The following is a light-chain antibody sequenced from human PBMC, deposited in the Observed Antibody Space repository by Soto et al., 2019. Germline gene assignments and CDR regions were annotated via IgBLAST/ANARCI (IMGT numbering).Light chain of an antibody. CDR3: AAWDDSLNGLV. Sequence: QSVLTKPPSASGTPGQRVTISCSGSSSNIVSKTVNWYQQLPGTAPKLLIYSNHQRPSGVPDLFSSATSGASASLAISGLPSEDEADYYCAAWDDSLNGLVFGGGTKVAV. CDR1: SSNIVSKT. V-gene: IGLV1-44*01. J-gene: IGLJ2*01. CDR2: SNH.